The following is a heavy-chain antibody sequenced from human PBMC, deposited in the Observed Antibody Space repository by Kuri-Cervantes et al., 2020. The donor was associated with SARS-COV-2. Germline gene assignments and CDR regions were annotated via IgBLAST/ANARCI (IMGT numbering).Heavy chain of an antibody. CDR1: GFTFSGHW. CDR3: ARWRGHQSEFDF. J-gene: IGHJ4*02. D-gene: IGHD3-3*01. Sequence: GESLKISCAASGFTFSGHWIHWVRQAPGKGLVWVSRINPDGSYTNNADSVKGRFTLSRDNAKNSLYLQMDSLRADDTAVYYCARWRGHQSEFDFWGQGTLVTVSS. V-gene: IGHV3-74*01. CDR2: INPDGSYT.